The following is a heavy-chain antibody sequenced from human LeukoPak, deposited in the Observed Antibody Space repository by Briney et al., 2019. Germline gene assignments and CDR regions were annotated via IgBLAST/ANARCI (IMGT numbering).Heavy chain of an antibody. CDR3: ATEVVVARRPVDY. D-gene: IGHD2-15*01. J-gene: IGHJ4*02. CDR2: ISSSSSDI. Sequence: GGSLRLSCAASGDTFRSYSMNGVRHAPGKGLEWGSSISSSSSDIYYAEAVKGPFTNSRDNAKSSLYMQMNSLRAEDTAVYYCATEVVVARRPVDYWGQGTLVTVSS. V-gene: IGHV3-21*01. CDR1: GDTFRSYS.